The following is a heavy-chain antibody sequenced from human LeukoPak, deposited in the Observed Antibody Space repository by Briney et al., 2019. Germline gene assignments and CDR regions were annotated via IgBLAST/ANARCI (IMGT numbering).Heavy chain of an antibody. Sequence: GGSLRLSCAASGFTFSTFAMSWVRQAPGKGLEWVSAIFGNGRTTYYADSVKGRFTASRHDSKNTLDLQMNGLRADDTAVYYCLRQGVGDPPRWGQGTLVTVSS. V-gene: IGHV3-23*01. CDR1: GFTFSTFA. CDR2: IFGNGRTT. D-gene: IGHD3-16*01. J-gene: IGHJ4*02. CDR3: LRQGVGDPPR.